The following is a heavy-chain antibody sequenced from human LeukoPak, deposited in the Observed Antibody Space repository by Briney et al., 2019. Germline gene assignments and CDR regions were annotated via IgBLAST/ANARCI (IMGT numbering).Heavy chain of an antibody. Sequence: SVKVSCKASGDSFKNYAVSWVRQAPGQGFEWMGGILTVFGTTNYEQQFQDRLTITTDESTTTAYMELNSLTSDDTAVYYCARSESVTYGFDYWGQGTLVIVSS. V-gene: IGHV1-69*05. D-gene: IGHD4-17*01. CDR3: ARSESVTYGFDY. CDR1: GDSFKNYA. CDR2: ILTVFGTT. J-gene: IGHJ4*02.